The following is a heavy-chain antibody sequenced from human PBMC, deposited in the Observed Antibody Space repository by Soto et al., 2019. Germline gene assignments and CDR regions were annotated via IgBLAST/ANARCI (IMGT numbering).Heavy chain of an antibody. Sequence: SETLSLTCTVSGGSVSSGGYYWNWIRQPPGKGLEWIGYMFTGGSTNYNPSLKSRVTISVDTSKNQFSLKLSSVTAADTAVYYCARGSRLSYGTNYFDYWGQGTLVTVSS. D-gene: IGHD2-2*01. CDR2: MFTGGST. CDR3: ARGSRLSYGTNYFDY. CDR1: GGSVSSGGYY. V-gene: IGHV4-61*08. J-gene: IGHJ4*02.